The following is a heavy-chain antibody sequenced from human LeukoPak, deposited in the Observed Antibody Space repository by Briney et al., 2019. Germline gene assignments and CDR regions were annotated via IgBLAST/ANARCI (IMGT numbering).Heavy chain of an antibody. J-gene: IGHJ6*03. Sequence: GASVKVSCKASGYTFTSYYMHWVRQAPGQGLEWMGIINPSGGSTSYAQKFQGRVTMTRDMSTSTVYMELSSLRSEDTAVYYCARAAQPPSYSSSWTLDYYYYMDVWGKGTTVTVSS. CDR2: INPSGGST. D-gene: IGHD6-13*01. CDR3: ARAAQPPSYSSSWTLDYYYYMDV. CDR1: GYTFTSYY. V-gene: IGHV1-46*01.